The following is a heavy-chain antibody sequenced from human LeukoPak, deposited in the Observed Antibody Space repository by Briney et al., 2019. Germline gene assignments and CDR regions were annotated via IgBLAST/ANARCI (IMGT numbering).Heavy chain of an antibody. D-gene: IGHD6-6*01. V-gene: IGHV3-33*01. J-gene: IGHJ6*02. CDR2: IWYDGSNK. Sequence: GGSLRLSCAASGFTFSSYGMHWVRQAPGKGLEWVAVIWYDGSNKYYADSVKGRFTISRDNSKNTLYLQMNSLRAEDTAVYYCARGVAARFRAPSYYGMDVWGQGTTVTVSS. CDR3: ARGVAARFRAPSYYGMDV. CDR1: GFTFSSYG.